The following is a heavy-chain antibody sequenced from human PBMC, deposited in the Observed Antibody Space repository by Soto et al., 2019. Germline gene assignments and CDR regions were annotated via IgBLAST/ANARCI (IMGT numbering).Heavy chain of an antibody. V-gene: IGHV1-46*01. D-gene: IGHD1-1*01. CDR2: INPSGGST. CDR3: ARDSRYNWNDGNYFDY. J-gene: IGHJ4*02. Sequence: ASVKVACKASGYTFTSYYMHWVRQAPGQGLEWMGIINPSGGSTSYAQKFQGRVTMTRDTSTSTAYMELRSLRSDDTAVYYCARDSRYNWNDGNYFDYWGQGTLVTVSS. CDR1: GYTFTSYY.